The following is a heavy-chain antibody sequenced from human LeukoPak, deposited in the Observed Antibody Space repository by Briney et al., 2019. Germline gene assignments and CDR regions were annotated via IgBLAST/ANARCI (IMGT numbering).Heavy chain of an antibody. CDR3: ASPRTRPNWNGAFDI. D-gene: IGHD1-1*01. CDR1: GGSISSSSYY. Sequence: SETLSLTCTVSGGSISSSSYYWGWIRQPPGKGLEWIGSIYYSGSTYYNPSLKSRVTISVDTSKNQFSLKLSSVTAADTAVYYCASPRTRPNWNGAFDIWGQGTMVTVSS. J-gene: IGHJ3*02. V-gene: IGHV4-39*01. CDR2: IYYSGST.